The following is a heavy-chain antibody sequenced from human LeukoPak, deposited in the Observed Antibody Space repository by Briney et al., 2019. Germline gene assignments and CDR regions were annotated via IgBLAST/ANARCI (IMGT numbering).Heavy chain of an antibody. CDR2: IYISGNT. J-gene: IGHJ4*02. CDR3: ARVVRGLSPGAYYFDY. V-gene: IGHV4-4*07. D-gene: IGHD3-10*01. Sequence: SETLSLTCTVSGGSISGYSWSWIRQPAGKGLEWIGRIYISGNTNYNPSLKSRVTMSADTAKNQVSLRLRSVTAADTAAYYCARVVRGLSPGAYYFDYWGQGILVTVSS. CDR1: GGSISGYS.